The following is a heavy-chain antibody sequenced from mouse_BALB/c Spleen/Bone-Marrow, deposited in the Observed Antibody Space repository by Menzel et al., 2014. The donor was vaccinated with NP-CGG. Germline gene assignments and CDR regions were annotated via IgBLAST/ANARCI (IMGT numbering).Heavy chain of an antibody. CDR2: ISYSANT. Sequence: EVMLVESGPGLVKPSQSLSLACTVTGYSITSDYACNWIRQFPGNKLEWMGYISYSANTNYNPSLKSRISITRDTSKNQFLLQLNSVTAEDTATYYCTRGTTAGFAYWGLGTLVTVSA. V-gene: IGHV3-2*02. CDR3: TRGTTAGFAY. J-gene: IGHJ3*01. D-gene: IGHD1-2*01. CDR1: GYSITSDYA.